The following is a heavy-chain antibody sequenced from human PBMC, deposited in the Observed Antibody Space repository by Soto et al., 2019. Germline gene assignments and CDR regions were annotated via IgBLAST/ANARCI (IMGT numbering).Heavy chain of an antibody. CDR3: ARASGIAAAGDYYYGMDV. CDR1: GGTFSSYA. V-gene: IGHV1-69*01. D-gene: IGHD6-13*01. CDR2: IIPIFDTA. Sequence: QVQLVQSGAEVKKPGSSVKVSCKASGGTFSSYAISWVRQAPGQGLEWMGGIIPIFDTANYAQKFQGRVTITADESTSTAYMELSSLRSEDTAVYYCARASGIAAAGDYYYGMDVWGQGTTVTVSS. J-gene: IGHJ6*02.